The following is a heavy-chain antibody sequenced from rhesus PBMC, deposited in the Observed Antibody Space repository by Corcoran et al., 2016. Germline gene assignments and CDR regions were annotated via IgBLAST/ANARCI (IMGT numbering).Heavy chain of an antibody. V-gene: IGHV4-81*01. CDR3: ARYWRLVNYYFDY. CDR1: DASIGSYY. D-gene: IGHD2-2*01. CDR2: IDSNSAGT. Sequence: QVQLQESGPGLVKPSETLSLTGTVSDASIGSYYWTWIRQPPGKGLEWIGTIDSNSAGTNYNPSLKSRVTISKDTSKNQFSLKLNSVTAADTAVYYCARYWRLVNYYFDYWGQGVLVTVSS. J-gene: IGHJ4*01.